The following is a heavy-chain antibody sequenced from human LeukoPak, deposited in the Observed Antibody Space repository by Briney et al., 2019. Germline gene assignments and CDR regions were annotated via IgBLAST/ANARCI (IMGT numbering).Heavy chain of an antibody. V-gene: IGHV3-21*01. CDR2: ISSGSNYI. CDR1: GFTFSNYN. CDR3: ARDLRL. Sequence: GGSLRLSCAASGFTFSNYNMNWVRQAPGKGLEWVSSISSGSNYIYYADSVQGRFTISRDNARNSLCLQMNSLRADDAAVYYCARDLRLWGQGTLVTVSS. J-gene: IGHJ4*02.